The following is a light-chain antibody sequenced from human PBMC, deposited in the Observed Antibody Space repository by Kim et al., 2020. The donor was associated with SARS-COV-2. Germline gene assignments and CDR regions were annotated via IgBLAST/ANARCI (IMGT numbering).Light chain of an antibody. CDR1: QCVSSN. CDR2: GAS. J-gene: IGKJ4*01. Sequence: SVSPGERATLSCRASQCVSSNLAWYQQKPGQAPRLLIYGASTRATGIPATFSGSGSGTEFTLTISSLQSEDSAVYYCQQYNNWPLTFGGGTKVEI. CDR3: QQYNNWPLT. V-gene: IGKV3-15*01.